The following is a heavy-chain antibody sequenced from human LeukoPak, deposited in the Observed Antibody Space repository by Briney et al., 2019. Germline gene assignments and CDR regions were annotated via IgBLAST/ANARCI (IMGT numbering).Heavy chain of an antibody. CDR3: AREFTVTTGYFDY. D-gene: IGHD4-17*01. V-gene: IGHV1-69*13. Sequence: SVKVSCKASGGTFSSYAVSWVRQAPGQGLEWMGGIIPIFGTANYAQKFQGRVTITADESTSTAYMEPSSLRSEDTAVYYCAREFTVTTGYFDYWGQGTLVTVSS. J-gene: IGHJ4*02. CDR1: GGTFSSYA. CDR2: IIPIFGTA.